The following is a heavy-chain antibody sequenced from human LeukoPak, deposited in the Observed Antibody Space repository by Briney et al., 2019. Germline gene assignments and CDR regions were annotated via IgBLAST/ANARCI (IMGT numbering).Heavy chain of an antibody. CDR1: GFTFSSYA. V-gene: IGHV3-30-3*01. D-gene: IGHD3-16*02. J-gene: IGHJ3*02. CDR3: ASDRRYGAFDI. Sequence: GGPLRLSCAASGFTFSSYAMHWVRQAPGKGLEWVAVISYDGSNKYYADSVKGRFTISRDNSKNTLYLQMNSLRAEDTAVYYCASDRRYGAFDIWGQGTMVTVSS. CDR2: ISYDGSNK.